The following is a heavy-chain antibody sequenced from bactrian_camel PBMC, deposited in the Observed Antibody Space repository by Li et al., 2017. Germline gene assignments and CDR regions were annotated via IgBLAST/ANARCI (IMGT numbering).Heavy chain of an antibody. CDR1: GFTFSTYY. CDR2: INIVGSYI. CDR3: AAYYASSWWY. V-gene: IGHV3S6*01. J-gene: IGHJ4*01. Sequence: HVQLVESGGGLVQPGGSLTLSCAASGFTFSTYYVNWFRQAPGKEREEVARINIVGSYIYYADSVKGRFTISRDNAKDTLYLQMNSLETEDTAVYYCAAYYASSWWYRGQGTQVTVS. D-gene: IGHD6*01.